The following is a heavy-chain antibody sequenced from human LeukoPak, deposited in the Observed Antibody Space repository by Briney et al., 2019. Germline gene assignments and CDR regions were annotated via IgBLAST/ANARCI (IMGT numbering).Heavy chain of an antibody. CDR3: ARDLRRLQFTPEGADY. Sequence: GGSLRLSCAASGFTFSSYEMNWVRQAPGKGLKRVSYISSGGSTIYYADSVKGRFTISRDNAKNSLYLQVNSLRAEDTAVYFCARDLRRLQFTPEGADYWGQGTPVTVSS. D-gene: IGHD4-11*01. CDR1: GFTFSSYE. J-gene: IGHJ4*02. V-gene: IGHV3-48*03. CDR2: ISSGGSTI.